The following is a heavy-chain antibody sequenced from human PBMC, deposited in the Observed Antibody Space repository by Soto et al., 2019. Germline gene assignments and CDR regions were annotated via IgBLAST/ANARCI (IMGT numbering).Heavy chain of an antibody. CDR3: ARVEMATLGAFDI. J-gene: IGHJ3*02. Sequence: PSETLSLTCTVSGGSISSYYWSWIRQPPGKGLEWIGYIYYSGSTNYNPSLKSRVTISVDTSKNQFSLKLSSVTAADTAVYYCARVEMATLGAFDIWGQGTMVTVSS. V-gene: IGHV4-59*01. D-gene: IGHD5-12*01. CDR2: IYYSGST. CDR1: GGSISSYY.